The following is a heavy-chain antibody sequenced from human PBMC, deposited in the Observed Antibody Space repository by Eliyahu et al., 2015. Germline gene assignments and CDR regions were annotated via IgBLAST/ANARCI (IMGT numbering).Heavy chain of an antibody. J-gene: IGHJ4*02. Sequence: EVQLVESGGGLVQPGGSLRLSCAAXGFXFXSYWMSWVRQAPGKGLEWVANIKQDGSEKYYVDSVKGRFTISRDNAKNSLYLQMNSLRAEDTAVYYCARGTVVVAATLGYWGQGTLVTVSS. CDR3: ARGTVVVAATLGY. CDR1: GFXFXSYW. CDR2: IKQDGSEK. D-gene: IGHD2-15*01. V-gene: IGHV3-7*01.